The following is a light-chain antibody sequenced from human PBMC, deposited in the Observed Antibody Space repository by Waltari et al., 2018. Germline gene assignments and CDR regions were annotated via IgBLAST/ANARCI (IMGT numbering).Light chain of an antibody. CDR2: EDN. Sequence: QSALTQPDSVSGSPGQSITLPCTESSSDVGSHNFVPWYQQHPGKAPKVMIYEDNKRPAGLSNRFSGSKSGNTASLTISGLQADDEADYYCCSYAGGSPRWVFGGGTKLTVL. CDR1: SSDVGSHNF. J-gene: IGLJ3*02. CDR3: CSYAGGSPRWV. V-gene: IGLV2-23*01.